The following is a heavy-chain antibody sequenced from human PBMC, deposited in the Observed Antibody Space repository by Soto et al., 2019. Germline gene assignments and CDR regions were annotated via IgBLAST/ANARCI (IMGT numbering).Heavy chain of an antibody. Sequence: QVELGQSGAEVKKPGSSVKVSCKAAGYSVTDYHVHWVRQAPGQGLERQGRSNTKSDGTRTAQKVQGSVTMHTATSTSTASLEMTRLTSDDTAIYYCARGDSTDCSNGVCSFFDNHHMDAWGQGTTVTVSS. V-gene: IGHV1-2*04. J-gene: IGHJ6*02. CDR3: ARGDSTDCSNGVCSFFDNHHMDA. CDR1: GYSVTDYH. CDR2: SNTKSDGT. D-gene: IGHD2-8*01.